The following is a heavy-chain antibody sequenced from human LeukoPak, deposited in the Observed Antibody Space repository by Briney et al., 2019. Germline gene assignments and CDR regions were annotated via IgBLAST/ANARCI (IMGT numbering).Heavy chain of an antibody. Sequence: ASAKVSCKASGYTFTAYYMHWVRQAPGQGLEWMGRINPNSGGTNYAQKFQGRVTMTRDTSISTAYMELSRLRSDDTAVYYCARDGGGITFGGVIVRPDYWGQGTPVTVSS. J-gene: IGHJ4*02. D-gene: IGHD3-16*02. CDR1: GYTFTAYY. CDR2: INPNSGGT. V-gene: IGHV1-2*06. CDR3: ARDGGGITFGGVIVRPDY.